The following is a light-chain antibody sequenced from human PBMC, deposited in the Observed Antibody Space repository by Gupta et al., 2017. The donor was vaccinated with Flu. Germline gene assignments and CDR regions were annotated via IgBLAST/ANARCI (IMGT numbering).Light chain of an antibody. J-gene: IGLJ3*02. CDR2: KNN. V-gene: IGLV1-47*01. Sequence: RVTTACAGSTYNIGGNSVYWYQQHPGTAPKALIYKNNQRPSGVPDRFSGSKSGTSASLAISGLRSEDEATYYCATWDDTLSGPVFGGGTTLTVL. CDR1: TYNIGGNS. CDR3: ATWDDTLSGPV.